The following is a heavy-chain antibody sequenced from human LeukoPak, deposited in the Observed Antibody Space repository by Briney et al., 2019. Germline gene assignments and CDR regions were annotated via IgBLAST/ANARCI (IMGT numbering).Heavy chain of an antibody. D-gene: IGHD6-13*01. CDR1: GGSIGSSSYY. CDR2: IYYTGST. CDR3: ARDRAIAAIGGDWFDP. V-gene: IGHV4-39*07. J-gene: IGHJ5*02. Sequence: SETLPLTCTVSGGSIGSSSYYWGWIRQPPGKGLEWIGSIYYTGSTYYNPSLKSRVTISLDTSKNQFSLKLSSVTAADTAVYYCARDRAIAAIGGDWFDPWGQGTLVTVSS.